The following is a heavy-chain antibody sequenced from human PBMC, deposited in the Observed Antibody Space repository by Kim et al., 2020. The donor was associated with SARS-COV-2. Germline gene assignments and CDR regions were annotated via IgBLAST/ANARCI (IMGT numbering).Heavy chain of an antibody. V-gene: IGHV1-18*01. Sequence: ASVKVSCKASGYSFINYGISWVRQAPGQGLEWMGWISAHNGETNYAQKLQGRVTMTTDTATSTAYMELRSLRSDDTAVYYCARDLYYDILTGYWDDAFDIWSQGTMVTVSS. CDR1: GYSFINYG. CDR2: ISAHNGET. D-gene: IGHD3-9*01. CDR3: ARDLYYDILTGYWDDAFDI. J-gene: IGHJ3*02.